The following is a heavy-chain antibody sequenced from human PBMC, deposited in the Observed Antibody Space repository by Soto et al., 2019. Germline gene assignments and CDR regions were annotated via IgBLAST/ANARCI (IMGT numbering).Heavy chain of an antibody. CDR3: AKFSALDVPGMGDWFDP. Sequence: GGSLRLSCSASGFTFTSYGMYWVRQAPGKGLEWVAVISYDGDAKVYEESVEGRFIISRDNSKDTVYLQMNSLRTEDTAIYHCAKFSALDVPGMGDWFDPWGPGTLVTVSS. CDR2: ISYDGDAK. D-gene: IGHD1-1*01. V-gene: IGHV3-30*18. CDR1: GFTFTSYG. J-gene: IGHJ5*02.